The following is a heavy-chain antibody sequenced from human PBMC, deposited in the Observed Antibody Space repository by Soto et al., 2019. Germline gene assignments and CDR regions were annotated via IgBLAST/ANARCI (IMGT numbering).Heavy chain of an antibody. CDR1: GFTFSSYA. D-gene: IGHD2-21*01. J-gene: IGHJ4*02. CDR2: ISGSGGST. CDR3: AKDLKTVVGVLHEGSFAY. V-gene: IGHV3-23*01. Sequence: EVQLLESGGGLVQPGGSLRLSCAASGFTFSSYAMSWVRQAPGKGLEWVSAISGSGGSTYYADSVKGRFTISRDNSKNTLYLQMNSLRAEDTAVYYCAKDLKTVVGVLHEGSFAYWGQGTLVTVSS.